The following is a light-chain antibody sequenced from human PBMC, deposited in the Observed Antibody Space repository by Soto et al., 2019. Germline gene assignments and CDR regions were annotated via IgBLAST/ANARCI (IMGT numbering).Light chain of an antibody. V-gene: IGKV1-39*01. J-gene: IGKJ3*01. CDR1: QTISNY. CDR2: AAS. Sequence: DIQMTQSPSSLSASVVDRGTITCRSSQTISNYLNWYQQKPGKAPQLLIYAASSLQSGVPSRFSGSGSGTDFTLTISGLQPEYFATYFCQQGSSTPVTFGPGTKVDFK. CDR3: QQGSSTPVT.